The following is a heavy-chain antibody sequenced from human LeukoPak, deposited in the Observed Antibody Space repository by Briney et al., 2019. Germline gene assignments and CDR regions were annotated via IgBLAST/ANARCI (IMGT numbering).Heavy chain of an antibody. Sequence: GASVKVSCKASGYTFTSFDINWVRQATGQGLEWMGWMNPNSGHTGYAQKFQGRVTMTRNPSISTAYMELSSLRSEDTAVYYCARATVTTKNWYFDLWGRGTLVTVSS. CDR1: GYTFTSFD. J-gene: IGHJ2*01. CDR3: ARATVTTKNWYFDL. D-gene: IGHD4-17*01. V-gene: IGHV1-8*01. CDR2: MNPNSGHT.